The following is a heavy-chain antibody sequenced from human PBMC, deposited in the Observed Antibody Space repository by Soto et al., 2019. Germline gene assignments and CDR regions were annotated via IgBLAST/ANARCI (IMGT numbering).Heavy chain of an antibody. V-gene: IGHV4-30-2*01. D-gene: IGHD3-16*01. CDR3: ARGPPFH. J-gene: IGHJ4*02. Sequence: QLQLQESGSGLVKPSQTLSLTCAVSGGSISSGGYSWSWIRQPPGKGLEWIGYIYHSGSTYYNPFLKRRGTLTGGRSQNQFSLKLSSVTAADTAVYYCARGPPFHWGQGTLVTVSS. CDR2: IYHSGST. CDR1: GGSISSGGYS.